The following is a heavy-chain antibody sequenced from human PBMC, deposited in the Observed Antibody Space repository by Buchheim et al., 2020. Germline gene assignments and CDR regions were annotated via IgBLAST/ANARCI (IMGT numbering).Heavy chain of an antibody. CDR1: GGSISTYY. D-gene: IGHD4-23*01. J-gene: IGHJ4*02. CDR2: IYYSGST. CDR3: ARDPHYGGQRFFDY. Sequence: QVQLQESGPGLVKPSETLSLTCTVSGGSISTYYWSWIRQPPGKGLEWIGYIYYSGSTNYNPSLKSRVNISVDTSKNQFSLKLRSVTAADTAVYYCARDPHYGGQRFFDYWGQGTL. V-gene: IGHV4-59*01.